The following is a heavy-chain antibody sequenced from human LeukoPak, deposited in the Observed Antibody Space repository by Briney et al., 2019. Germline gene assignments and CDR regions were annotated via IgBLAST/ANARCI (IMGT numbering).Heavy chain of an antibody. CDR3: ARHGPYYYYYYMDV. J-gene: IGHJ6*03. CDR2: IYYSGST. Sequence: PSETLSLTCTVSGDSISSYYWSWIRQSPGRGLEWIGYIYYSGSTDYNPSLKSRVTISVDTSKNQFSLKLTSVTAADTAVYYCARHGPYYYYYYMDVWAKGPRSPSP. D-gene: IGHD3/OR15-3a*01. V-gene: IGHV4-59*01. CDR1: GDSISSYY.